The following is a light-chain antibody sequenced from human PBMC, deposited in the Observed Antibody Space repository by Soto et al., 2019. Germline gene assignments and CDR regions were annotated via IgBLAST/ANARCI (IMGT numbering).Light chain of an antibody. Sequence: QSVLTQPASVSGSPGQSITISCTGTSSDVGGHNYVSWYQQHPGKAPKLMIYAVSNRPSGVSNRFSGAKSGNTASLTISGLQAEDEANYHCSSYRNINTLVFGGGTKLTVL. V-gene: IGLV2-14*01. CDR1: SSDVGGHNY. CDR2: AVS. J-gene: IGLJ2*01. CDR3: SSYRNINTLV.